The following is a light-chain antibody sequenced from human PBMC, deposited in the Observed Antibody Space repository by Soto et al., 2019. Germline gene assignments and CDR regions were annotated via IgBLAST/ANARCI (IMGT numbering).Light chain of an antibody. Sequence: EIVLTQSPATLSSSPGERATLSCTASQSVTSSCLAWYQRKPGQAPRLLIHTTSTRATDIPDRFSGSGSGTDFTLTISRLQPEDFAVYYCQQCGGSPLFSFGPGTRVDI. CDR1: QSVTSSC. CDR3: QQCGGSPLFS. V-gene: IGKV3-20*01. J-gene: IGKJ3*01. CDR2: TTS.